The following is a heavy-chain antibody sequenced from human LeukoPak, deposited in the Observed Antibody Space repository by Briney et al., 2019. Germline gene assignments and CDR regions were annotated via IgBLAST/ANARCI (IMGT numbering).Heavy chain of an antibody. V-gene: IGHV4-59*01. D-gene: IGHD5-24*01. CDR2: IYYTGTP. CDR1: GGSITPYF. CDR3: ANTTRVAPDGRAEYFQH. J-gene: IGHJ1*01. Sequence: SETLSLTCTVSGGSITPYFWNWVRQPPGKGLEYIGYIYYTGTPNYNPSLNSRVTISLDTSKNQFSLKLSSVTAADTAIYYCANTTRVAPDGRAEYFQHWGQGTLVTVSS.